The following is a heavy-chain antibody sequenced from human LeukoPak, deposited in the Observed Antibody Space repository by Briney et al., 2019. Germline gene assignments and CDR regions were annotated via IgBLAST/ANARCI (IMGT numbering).Heavy chain of an antibody. Sequence: SETLSLTCAVYGGSFSGYYWSWIRQPPGKGLEWIGEINHSGSTNYNPSLKSRVTISVDTSKNQFSLKLSSVTAVDTAVYYCARGPTTYSSSWFYYYYGMDVWGQGTTVTVSS. V-gene: IGHV4-34*01. J-gene: IGHJ6*02. CDR1: GGSFSGYY. CDR3: ARGPTTYSSSWFYYYYGMDV. D-gene: IGHD6-13*01. CDR2: INHSGST.